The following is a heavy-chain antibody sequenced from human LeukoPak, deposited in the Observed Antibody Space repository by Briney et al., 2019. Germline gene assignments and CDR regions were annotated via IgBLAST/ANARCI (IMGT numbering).Heavy chain of an antibody. Sequence: GGSLRLSCAASGFTFSSYWMHWVRQAPGKGLVWDSRINGDGSSTSYADSVKGRFTISRDNAKNTLYLQMNSLRAEDTAVYYCARDLVAPYDSSGYPHDAFDIWGQGTMVTVSS. CDR1: GFTFSSYW. J-gene: IGHJ3*02. D-gene: IGHD3-22*01. CDR2: INGDGSST. CDR3: ARDLVAPYDSSGYPHDAFDI. V-gene: IGHV3-74*01.